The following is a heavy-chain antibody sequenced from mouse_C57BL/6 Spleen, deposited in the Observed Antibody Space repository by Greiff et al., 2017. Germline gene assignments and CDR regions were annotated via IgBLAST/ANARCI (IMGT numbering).Heavy chain of an antibody. J-gene: IGHJ2*01. CDR1: GYTFTSYG. CDR2: IYPRDGST. V-gene: IGHV1-85*01. D-gene: IGHD1-1*01. Sequence: QVQLQQSGPELVKPGASVKLSCKASGYTFTSYGIHWVKQRPGQGLEWIGWIYPRDGSTKYNEKFKGKATLTVDTSSSTAYMKLHSLTSEDSAVYFCARSTGYSGSSFDYWGQGTTVTVSA. CDR3: ARSTGYSGSSFDY.